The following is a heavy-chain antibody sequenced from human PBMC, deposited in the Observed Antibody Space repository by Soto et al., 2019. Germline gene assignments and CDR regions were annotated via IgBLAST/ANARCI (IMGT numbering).Heavy chain of an antibody. CDR2: ISGSGGNA. CDR3: AKDGASGSYPPYYYFGMDV. Sequence: GSLRLSCAASGFTLSSYAMSWVRQAPGKGLEWVSTISGSGGNAYYADSVKGRFSISRDNPKNTLHLQMNSLRADDTAVYYCAKDGASGSYPPYYYFGMDVWGQGTTVTVSS. D-gene: IGHD1-26*01. CDR1: GFTLSSYA. V-gene: IGHV3-23*01. J-gene: IGHJ6*02.